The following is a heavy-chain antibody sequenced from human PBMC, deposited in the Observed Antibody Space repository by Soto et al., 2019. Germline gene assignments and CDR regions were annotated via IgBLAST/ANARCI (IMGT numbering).Heavy chain of an antibody. CDR1: GYTFTSYG. CDR2: ISAYNGNT. V-gene: IGHV1-18*04. Sequence: GASVKVSCKASGYTFTSYGISWVRQAPGQGLEWMGWISAYNGNTNYAQKLQGRVTMTTDTSTSTAYMELRSLRSDDTAVYYCARGARSGGHMIVPPMAFDIWGQGTMVTVSS. J-gene: IGHJ3*02. CDR3: ARGARSGGHMIVPPMAFDI. D-gene: IGHD3-22*01.